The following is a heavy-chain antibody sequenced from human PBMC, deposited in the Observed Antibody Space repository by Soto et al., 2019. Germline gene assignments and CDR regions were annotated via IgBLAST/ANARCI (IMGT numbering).Heavy chain of an antibody. CDR1: GGTFSTYA. V-gene: IGHV1-69*12. CDR3: ASGIQLWLRRINNGYSG. Sequence: QVQLVQSGAEVKKPESSVKVSCKAPGGTFSTYAISWVRQAPGQGLEWMGGIIPMCGTANYALRFQDRVTITADESTNTVYMELSSLSSEDTAVYFCASGIQLWLRRINNGYSGWGQGTLVTVSS. D-gene: IGHD5-18*01. J-gene: IGHJ4*02. CDR2: IIPMCGTA.